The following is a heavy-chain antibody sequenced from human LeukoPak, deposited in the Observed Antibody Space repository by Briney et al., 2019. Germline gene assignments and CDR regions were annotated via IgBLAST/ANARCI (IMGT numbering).Heavy chain of an antibody. V-gene: IGHV3-23*01. CDR2: ISGSGSST. Sequence: GGSLRLSCEASGFTFSSYAMSWVRQTPGKGLEWVSGISGSGSSTYYADSVKGRFTISRDKSKNTLYLQMNSLRAEDTAIYYCAKDGSSNWYGWFDPWGQGTLVTVSS. CDR1: GFTFSSYA. J-gene: IGHJ5*02. CDR3: AKDGSSNWYGWFDP. D-gene: IGHD6-13*01.